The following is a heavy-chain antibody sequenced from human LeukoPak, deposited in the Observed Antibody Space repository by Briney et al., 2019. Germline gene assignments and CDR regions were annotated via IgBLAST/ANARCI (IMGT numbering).Heavy chain of an antibody. V-gene: IGHV3-21*01. D-gene: IGHD6-6*01. Sequence: GGSLRLSCAASGFTFSDYNTNWVRQSPEKGLEWVSSITSGTTYIYYADSVRGRFTLSRDNAKNSLYLQMNSLRAEDTAVYYCARWPYSSSYYFDYWGQGTLVTVSS. CDR1: GFTFSDYN. CDR2: ITSGTTYI. J-gene: IGHJ4*02. CDR3: ARWPYSSSYYFDY.